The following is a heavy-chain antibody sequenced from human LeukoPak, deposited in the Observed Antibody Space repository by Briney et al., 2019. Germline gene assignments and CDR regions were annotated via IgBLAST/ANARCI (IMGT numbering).Heavy chain of an antibody. CDR1: GFTFSSYW. V-gene: IGHV3-7*01. CDR3: AREDCSSTSCYRGLYYYYGMDV. D-gene: IGHD2-2*02. Sequence: GGSLRLSCAASGFTFSSYWMSWVRQAPGKGLEWVANIKQDGSEKYYVDSVKGRFTISRDNAKNSLYLQMNSLRAEDTAVYYCAREDCSSTSCYRGLYYYYGMDVWGQGTTVTVSS. CDR2: IKQDGSEK. J-gene: IGHJ6*02.